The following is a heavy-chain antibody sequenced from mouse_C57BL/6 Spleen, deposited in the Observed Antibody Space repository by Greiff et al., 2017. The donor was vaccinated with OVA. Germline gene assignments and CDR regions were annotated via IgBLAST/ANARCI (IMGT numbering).Heavy chain of an antibody. CDR1: GYSFTDYN. Sequence: VQLQQSGPELVKPGASVKISCKASGYSFTDYNMNWVKQSNGKSLEWIGGINPKYGTTSYNPKFKGKATLTADQSSSTAYMQLNSLTSEDSAVYYCARGGLRRESPWFAYWGQGTLVTVSA. CDR3: ARGGLRRESPWFAY. J-gene: IGHJ3*01. V-gene: IGHV1-39*01. D-gene: IGHD2-4*01. CDR2: INPKYGTT.